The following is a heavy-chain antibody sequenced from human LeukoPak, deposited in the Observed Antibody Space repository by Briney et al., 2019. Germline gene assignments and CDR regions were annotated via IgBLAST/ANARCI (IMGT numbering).Heavy chain of an antibody. Sequence: SSSSYYWGWVRQAPGKGVEWVSAISCSGGSTYYADSVKGRFTISRDNSKNTLYLQMNSLRAEDTAAYYCAKWRGWCPRWGQGTLVTVSS. J-gene: IGHJ4*02. D-gene: IGHD4/OR15-4a*01. CDR1: SSSSYY. CDR3: AKWRGWCPR. V-gene: IGHV3-23*01. CDR2: ISCSGGST.